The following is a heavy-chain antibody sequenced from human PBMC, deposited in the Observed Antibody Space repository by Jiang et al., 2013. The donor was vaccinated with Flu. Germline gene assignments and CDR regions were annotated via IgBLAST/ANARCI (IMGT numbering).Heavy chain of an antibody. J-gene: IGHJ6*03. CDR2: FDPEDGET. D-gene: IGHD4-17*01. V-gene: IGHV1-24*01. Sequence: VSGYTSLNYPCTGCDRLWKGLEWMGGFDPEDGETIYAQKFQGRVTMTEDTSTDTAYMELSSLRSEDTAVYYCARDKPIYGDYGSSYYYYMDVWGKGTTVTVSS. CDR1: GYTSLNYP. CDR3: ARDKPIYGDYGSSYYYYMDV.